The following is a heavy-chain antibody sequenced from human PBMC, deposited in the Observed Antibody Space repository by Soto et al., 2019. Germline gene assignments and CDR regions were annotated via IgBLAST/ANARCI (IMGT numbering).Heavy chain of an antibody. CDR2: IYYSGYT. D-gene: IGHD3-16*01. CDR3: ARHNGPLYVGYYDMDV. J-gene: IGHJ6*02. CDR1: GGSISSSSYY. V-gene: IGHV4-39*01. Sequence: PSETLSLTCTVSGGSISSSSYYWGWIRQPPGKGLEWIGSIYYSGYTYYNPSLKGRVTISVDTSKNQFSLKLSSVTAADTAVYYCARHNGPLYVGYYDMDVWGQGTTVTVSS.